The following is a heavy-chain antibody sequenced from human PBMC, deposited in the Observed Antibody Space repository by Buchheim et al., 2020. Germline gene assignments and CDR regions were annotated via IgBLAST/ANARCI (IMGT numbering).Heavy chain of an antibody. V-gene: IGHV4-39*07. CDR2: IYCSGTT. D-gene: IGHD3-3*01. CDR1: GGSISTSTFY. J-gene: IGHJ4*02. CDR3: ARSAVDDFWSGYYYPY. Sequence: QLQLQQSGPGLVKSSETLSLICTVSGGSISTSTFYWAWIRQPPGKGLEYIGTIYCSGTTYYNPSLKSRVTMSIETSKNQFSLKLSSVTAADTAVYYCARSAVDDFWSGYYYPYWGQGTL.